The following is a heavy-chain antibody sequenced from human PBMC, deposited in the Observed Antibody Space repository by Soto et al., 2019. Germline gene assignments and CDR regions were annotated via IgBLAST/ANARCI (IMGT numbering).Heavy chain of an antibody. D-gene: IGHD6-13*01. CDR2: ISSSGTTI. J-gene: IGHJ4*01. Sequence: EVQLVESGGGLVQHGGSLRLSCVASEFIFSSYEMNWVREAPGRGLEWVSYISSSGTTIYYTDSVKGRFTISRDNAKKSLYLQMNSLRAEDTAVYYCVRFGGAAAGPGDYWGHGTLVTVSS. V-gene: IGHV3-48*03. CDR1: EFIFSSYE. CDR3: VRFGGAAAGPGDY.